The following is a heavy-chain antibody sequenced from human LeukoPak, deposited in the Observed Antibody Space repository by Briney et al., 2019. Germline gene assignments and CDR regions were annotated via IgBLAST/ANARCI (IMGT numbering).Heavy chain of an antibody. CDR1: GYTFTNNW. V-gene: IGHV5-51*01. D-gene: IGHD6-19*01. CDR3: ASHSSGWYDFPPRY. J-gene: IGHJ4*02. CDR2: VFPVDSDT. Sequence: VESLKISCKGSGYTFTNNWIGWVRQVPGKGLEWMGIVFPVDSDTRYSPSSQGQVTISTDKSISTAYLQWSSLKASDTAIYYCASHSSGWYDFPPRYWGQGTLVTVSS.